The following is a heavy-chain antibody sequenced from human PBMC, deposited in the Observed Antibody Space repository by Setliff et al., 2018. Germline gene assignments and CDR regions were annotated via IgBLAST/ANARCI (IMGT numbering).Heavy chain of an antibody. Sequence: SETLSLTCTVSGDSISSGNYYWNWIRQPAGKGLEWIGRIYTSGSTTYNPSLKSRVTISIDMSKNQFSLKLSSVTAADTAVYYCARVPGGRFDYWGQGTLVTVSS. CDR1: GDSISSGNYY. CDR2: IYTSGST. D-gene: IGHD1-26*01. J-gene: IGHJ4*02. V-gene: IGHV4-61*02. CDR3: ARVPGGRFDY.